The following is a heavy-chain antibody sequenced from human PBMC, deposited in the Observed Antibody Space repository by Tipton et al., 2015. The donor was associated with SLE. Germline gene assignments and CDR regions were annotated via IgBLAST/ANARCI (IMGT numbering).Heavy chain of an antibody. J-gene: IGHJ4*02. Sequence: SLRLSCAASGFTFSNYYMSWIRQAPGKGLEWVAYISSGGETEYYTDSVKGRFTISRDNAKKSLFLQMNSLRAEDTAVYYCARRINLDYWGQGTLVTVSS. D-gene: IGHD3-16*01. V-gene: IGHV3-11*04. CDR1: GFTFSNYY. CDR2: ISSGGETE. CDR3: ARRINLDY.